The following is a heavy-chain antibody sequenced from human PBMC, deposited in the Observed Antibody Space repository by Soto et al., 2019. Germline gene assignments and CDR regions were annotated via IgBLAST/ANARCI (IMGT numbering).Heavy chain of an antibody. CDR3: ARGGHYDFWSGSNYYYYYMDV. CDR2: IYYSGST. V-gene: IGHV4-59*01. D-gene: IGHD3-3*01. CDR1: GGSISSYY. Sequence: SETLSLTCTVSGGSISSYYWSWIRQPPGKGLEWIGYIYYSGSTNYNPSLKSRVTISVDTSKNQFSLKLSSVTAADTAVYYCARGGHYDFWSGSNYYYYYMDVWGKGTTVTVSS. J-gene: IGHJ6*03.